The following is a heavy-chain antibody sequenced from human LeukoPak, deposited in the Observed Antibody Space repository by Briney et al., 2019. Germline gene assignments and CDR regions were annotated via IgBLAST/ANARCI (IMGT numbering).Heavy chain of an antibody. CDR3: ARGVVPAAFDI. J-gene: IGHJ3*02. Sequence: GGSLRLSCKASGFTFSRYAMSWVRQAPGKGLEWVSSIKSDSSHISYANSVRGRFTISRDNGQNSLYLQINSLRVEDTAVYYCARGVVPAAFDIWGQGTMVTVSS. V-gene: IGHV3-21*01. D-gene: IGHD2-2*01. CDR1: GFTFSRYA. CDR2: IKSDSSHI.